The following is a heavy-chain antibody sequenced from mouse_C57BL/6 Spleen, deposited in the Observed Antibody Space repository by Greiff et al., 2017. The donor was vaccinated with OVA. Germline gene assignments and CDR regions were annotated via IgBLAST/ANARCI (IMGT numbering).Heavy chain of an antibody. CDR1: GFSFSDYG. V-gene: IGHV5-17*01. CDR3: ARDQYYAMDY. Sequence: EVKLVESGGGLVKPGGSLKLSCAASGFSFSDYGMHWVRQAPEKGLEWVAYISSGSSTIYYADTVKGRFTISRDNAKNTLFLQMTSLRSEDTAMYYCARDQYYAMDYWGQGTSVTVSS. CDR2: ISSGSSTI. J-gene: IGHJ4*01.